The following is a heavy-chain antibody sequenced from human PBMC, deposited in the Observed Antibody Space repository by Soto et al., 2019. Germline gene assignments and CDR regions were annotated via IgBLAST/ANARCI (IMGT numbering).Heavy chain of an antibody. J-gene: IGHJ4*02. CDR3: ARHLGKGGNGYFDH. CDR1: GGSFSTSGNY. V-gene: IGHV4-39*01. Sequence: SETLSLTCSVSGGSFSTSGNYWGWIRQPPGKGLEWIGSIYSSGNPYYNPSLKSRVTISADPSKNQFSLKLTSVTAADPAMYYCARHLGKGGNGYFDHWGQGTLGTVSS. D-gene: IGHD2-15*01. CDR2: IYSSGNP.